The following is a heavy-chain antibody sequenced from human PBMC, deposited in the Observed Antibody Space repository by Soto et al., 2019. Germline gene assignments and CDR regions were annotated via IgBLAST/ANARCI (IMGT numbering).Heavy chain of an antibody. D-gene: IGHD3-10*01. CDR3: ARRYGSSFDY. V-gene: IGHV4-59*08. CDR2: IYYSGST. CDR1: GGSISSYY. J-gene: IGHJ4*02. Sequence: QVQLQESCRGLVKPSETLSLTCTVSGGSISSYYWSWIRQPPGKGLEWIGYIYYSGSTNYNPSLKSRVTISVDTSKNQFSLKLSSVTAADTAVYYCARRYGSSFDYWGQGTLVTVSS.